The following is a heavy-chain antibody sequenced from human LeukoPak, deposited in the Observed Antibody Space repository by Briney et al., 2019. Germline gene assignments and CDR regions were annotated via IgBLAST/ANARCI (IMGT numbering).Heavy chain of an antibody. D-gene: IGHD2-8*01. CDR1: GGSISSGGYY. CDR3: ARRIGLMDWATQNAFDI. V-gene: IGHV4-61*08. J-gene: IGHJ3*02. Sequence: SETLSLTCTVSGGSISSGGYYWSWIRQHPGKGLEWIGYIYYSGSTNYNPSLKSRVTISVDTSKNQFSLKLSSVTAADTAVYYCARRIGLMDWATQNAFDIWGQGTMVTVSS. CDR2: IYYSGST.